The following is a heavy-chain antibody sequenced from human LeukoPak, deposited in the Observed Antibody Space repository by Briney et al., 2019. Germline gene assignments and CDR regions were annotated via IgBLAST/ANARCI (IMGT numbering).Heavy chain of an antibody. V-gene: IGHV1-46*01. D-gene: IGHD3-10*01. CDR2: INPSGGST. CDR3: ASLPAGRLRGAFDI. Sequence: ASVQVSCKASGYTFTSYYMHWVRQAPGQGLEWMGIINPSGGSTSYAQKFQGRVTMTRDTSTSTVYMELSSLRSGDTAVYYCASLPAGRLRGAFDIWGQGTMVTVSS. J-gene: IGHJ3*02. CDR1: GYTFTSYY.